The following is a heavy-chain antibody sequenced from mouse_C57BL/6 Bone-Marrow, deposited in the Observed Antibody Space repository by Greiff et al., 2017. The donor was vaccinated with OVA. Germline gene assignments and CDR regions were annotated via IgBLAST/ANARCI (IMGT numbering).Heavy chain of an antibody. D-gene: IGHD1-1*01. J-gene: IGHJ1*03. V-gene: IGHV5-15*04. Sequence: EVQRVESGGGLVQPGGSLKLSCAASGFTFSDYGMAWVRQAPRKGPEWVAFISNLAYSIYYADTVTGRFTISRENAKNTLYLEMSSLRSEDTAMYYCARRGTTVVDWYFDVWGTGTTVTVSS. CDR1: GFTFSDYG. CDR3: ARRGTTVVDWYFDV. CDR2: ISNLAYSI.